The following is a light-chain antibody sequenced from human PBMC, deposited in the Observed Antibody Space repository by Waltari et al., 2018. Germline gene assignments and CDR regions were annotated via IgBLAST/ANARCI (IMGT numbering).Light chain of an antibody. Sequence: EIVLTQSPGTLSLSPGERATLSCRASQSFTRYLAWYQHKPGHAPRLLIYDASTRAAGIADRFSGSGFGTDFTLTISRLEPEDSAVYYCQHYVRLPVTFGQGTKVEIK. CDR3: QHYVRLPVT. CDR1: QSFTRY. V-gene: IGKV3-20*01. CDR2: DAS. J-gene: IGKJ1*01.